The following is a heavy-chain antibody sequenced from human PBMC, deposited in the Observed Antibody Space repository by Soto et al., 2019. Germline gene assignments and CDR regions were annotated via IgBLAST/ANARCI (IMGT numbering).Heavy chain of an antibody. CDR1: GYSFTSYG. CDR2: VSGYNVDT. V-gene: IGHV1-18*01. J-gene: IGHJ4*02. CDR3: ARDLDGLHVDTAMVLSH. D-gene: IGHD5-18*01. Sequence: ASVKVSCKASGYSFTSYGISWVRQVPGQGLEWMGWVSGYNVDTIYVQKFQGRVTMTTDTSTSTAHMELRSLTYDDTAVYYCARDLDGLHVDTAMVLSHWGQGTLLTVSS.